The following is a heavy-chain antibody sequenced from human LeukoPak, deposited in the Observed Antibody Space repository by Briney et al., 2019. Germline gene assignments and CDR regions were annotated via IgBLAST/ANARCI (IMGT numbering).Heavy chain of an antibody. D-gene: IGHD3-10*01. CDR1: GFTFSSYG. Sequence: PGGSLRLSCAASGFTFSSYGMHWVRQAPGKGLKWVAAMLYDGSNKYYTDSVKGRFTISRDTSKNTLYLQMNSLRAEDTAVYYCARAGGGYFYGSGSHRILDHWGQGTLVTVSS. J-gene: IGHJ4*02. CDR2: MLYDGSNK. V-gene: IGHV3-33*05. CDR3: ARAGGGYFYGSGSHRILDH.